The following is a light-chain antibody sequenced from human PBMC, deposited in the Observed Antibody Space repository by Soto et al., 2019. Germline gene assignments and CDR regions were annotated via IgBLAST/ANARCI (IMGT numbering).Light chain of an antibody. CDR3: SSYTSSSTVV. CDR1: GSDDGGYNY. CDR2: DVS. V-gene: IGLV2-14*01. Sequence: QSALTQPASVSGSPGQSITISCTGTGSDDGGYNYVSWFQQYPGKAPKVMIYDVSDRPSGVSNRFSGSKSGNTASLTISGLQAEDEADYYCSSYTSSSTVVFGGGTKLTVL. J-gene: IGLJ2*01.